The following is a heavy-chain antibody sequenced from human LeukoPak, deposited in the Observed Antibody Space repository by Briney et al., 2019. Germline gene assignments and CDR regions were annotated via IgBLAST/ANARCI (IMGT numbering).Heavy chain of an antibody. J-gene: IGHJ4*02. CDR2: INPNSGGT. CDR1: GYTFTGYY. D-gene: IGHD5-24*01. CDR3: ARVSDGYDPYFDY. Sequence: ASVKVSCKASGYTFTGYYMHWVRQAPGQGLEWMGWINPNSGGTNYAQKFQGWVTMTRDTSISTAYMELSRLRSDDTAVYHCARVSDGYDPYFDYWGQGTLVTVSS. V-gene: IGHV1-2*04.